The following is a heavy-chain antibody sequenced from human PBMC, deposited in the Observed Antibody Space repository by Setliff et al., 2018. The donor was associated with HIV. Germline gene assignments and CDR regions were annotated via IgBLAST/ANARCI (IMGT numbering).Heavy chain of an antibody. V-gene: IGHV4-59*08. CDR2: IYSSGST. CDR1: GGSISNYY. CDR3: ARRMSSGSYYDY. Sequence: SETLSLTCTVSGGSISNYYWSWIRQPPGKGLEWIGHIYSSGSTNYNPSLKSRVTISVDTSKNQISLKLSSVTAADTAVYYYARRMSSGSYYDYWGQGTLVTVSS. J-gene: IGHJ4*02. D-gene: IGHD1-26*01.